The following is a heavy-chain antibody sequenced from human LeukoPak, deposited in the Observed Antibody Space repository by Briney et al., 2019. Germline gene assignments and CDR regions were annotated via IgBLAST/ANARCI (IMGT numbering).Heavy chain of an antibody. CDR2: IYYSGST. CDR3: ARLSPRLRWSSPYFDY. CDR1: GGSISSYY. D-gene: IGHD4-23*01. J-gene: IGHJ4*02. V-gene: IGHV4-59*08. Sequence: SETLSLTCTVSGGSISSYYWSWIRQPPGKGLEWIGYIYYSGSTNYNPSLKSRVTISVDTSKNQFSLKLSSVTAADTAVYYCARLSPRLRWSSPYFDYWGQGTLVTVSS.